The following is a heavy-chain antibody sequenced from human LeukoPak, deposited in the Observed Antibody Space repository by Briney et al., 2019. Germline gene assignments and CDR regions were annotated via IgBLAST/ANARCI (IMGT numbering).Heavy chain of an antibody. CDR1: GGSIRSTNW. D-gene: IGHD1-26*01. CDR3: SRESGAFCPFGY. Sequence: PSETVSLPCGVSGGSIRSTNWWSWVRQPPGQGLEWIGEISLSGQTNFNPSLNGRHTMSLDESRNQLSLKLTSVTAADTAIYYCSRESGAFCPFGYWGQGTLVIVPP. CDR2: ISLSGQT. J-gene: IGHJ4*02. V-gene: IGHV4/OR15-8*02.